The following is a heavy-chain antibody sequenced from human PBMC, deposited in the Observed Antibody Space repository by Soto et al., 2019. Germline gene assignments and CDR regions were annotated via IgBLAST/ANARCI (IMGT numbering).Heavy chain of an antibody. V-gene: IGHV5-51*01. CDR1: GYSFTNYW. CDR3: ARHGFYGDYSSNYFDH. Sequence: PXESLKISCKGSGYSFTNYWIAWVRQMPGKGLEYMGIIYPSDSDTRYSPSFQGQVTISADKSISTAYLQWSSLKASDTAIYYCARHGFYGDYSSNYFDHWGQGTQVTVSS. D-gene: IGHD4-17*01. CDR2: IYPSDSDT. J-gene: IGHJ4*02.